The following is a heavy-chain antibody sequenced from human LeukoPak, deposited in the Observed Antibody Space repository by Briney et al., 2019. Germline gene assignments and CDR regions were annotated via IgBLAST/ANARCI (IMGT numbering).Heavy chain of an antibody. D-gene: IGHD5-24*01. V-gene: IGHV4-59*01. CDR3: ATYGGNGHQLHFDY. Sequence: SETLSLTCTVSGGSISTYYWSWIRQPPGKGLEYIGYVYYSGGTKYSPSLKSRVTISLDTSKNQFSLKLSSVTAADTAIYYRATYGGNGHQLHFDYWGQGTLVTVSS. J-gene: IGHJ4*02. CDR2: VYYSGGT. CDR1: GGSISTYY.